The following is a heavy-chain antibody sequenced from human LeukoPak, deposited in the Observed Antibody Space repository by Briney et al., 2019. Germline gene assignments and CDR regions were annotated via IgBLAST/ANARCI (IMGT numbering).Heavy chain of an antibody. CDR1: GGSISSYY. D-gene: IGHD2-8*02. CDR3: ASPLVDQGGDAFDI. J-gene: IGHJ3*02. V-gene: IGHV4-4*07. CDR2: IYTSGST. Sequence: SETLSLTCTVSGGSISSYYWSWIRQPAGKGLEWIGRIYTSGSTNYNPSLKSRVTMSVNTSKNQFSLKLSSVTAADTAVYYCASPLVDQGGDAFDIWGQGTMVTVSS.